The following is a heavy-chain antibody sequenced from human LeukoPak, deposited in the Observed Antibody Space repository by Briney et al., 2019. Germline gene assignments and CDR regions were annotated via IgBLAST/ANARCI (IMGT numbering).Heavy chain of an antibody. V-gene: IGHV4-59*01. CDR1: GGSISSYY. CDR2: IYYSGST. Sequence: PSETLSLTCTVSGGSISSYYWSWLRQPPGKGLEWIGYIYYSGSTNFNPSLKSRVTISVDTSKNQFSLKLSSVTATDTAVYYCARQCSGGDCYDAFDIWGQGTMVTVSS. J-gene: IGHJ3*02. CDR3: ARQCSGGDCYDAFDI. D-gene: IGHD2-21*02.